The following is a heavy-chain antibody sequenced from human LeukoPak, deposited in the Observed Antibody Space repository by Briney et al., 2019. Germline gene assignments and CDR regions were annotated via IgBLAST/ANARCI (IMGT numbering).Heavy chain of an antibody. CDR3: ARQRFLEWYFDY. Sequence: SETLSLTCTVSGGSISSYYWSWIRQPPGKGLEWIGYIYYSGSTNYNPSLKSRVTISVDTTKNQFSLKLSSVTAADTAVHYCARQRFLEWYFDYWGQGTLVTVSS. D-gene: IGHD3-3*01. V-gene: IGHV4-59*08. CDR1: GGSISSYY. J-gene: IGHJ4*02. CDR2: IYYSGST.